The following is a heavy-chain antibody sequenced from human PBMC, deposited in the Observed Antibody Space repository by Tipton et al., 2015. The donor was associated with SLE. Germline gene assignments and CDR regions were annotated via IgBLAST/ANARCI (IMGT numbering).Heavy chain of an antibody. Sequence: SLRLSCAASGFTVSSNFMTWVRQAPEKGLEWVAFIYGGGSTQYSDPVKGRFTISRDNSKNTLYLQMNSLRAEDTAVYYCAKFYCRGSSCCGSCGMDVWGQGTTVTVSS. CDR3: AKFYCRGSSCCGSCGMDV. V-gene: IGHV3-66*01. D-gene: IGHD2-15*01. CDR1: GFTVSSNF. CDR2: IYGGGST. J-gene: IGHJ6*02.